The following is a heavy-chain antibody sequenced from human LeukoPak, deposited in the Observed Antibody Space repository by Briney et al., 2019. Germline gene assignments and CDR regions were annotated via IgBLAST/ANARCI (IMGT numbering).Heavy chain of an antibody. J-gene: IGHJ4*02. CDR2: TYYRSKWYS. Sequence: SQTLSLTCAISGDSVSSINGAWNWVRQSPSRGLEWLRRTYYRSKWYSDYAVPIQGRMSINPDTSKNQFTLHLFSVTPDDTAVYYCARDVATTGWYTFDYWGQGTRVTVSS. V-gene: IGHV6-1*01. D-gene: IGHD6-19*01. CDR1: GDSVSSINGA. CDR3: ARDVATTGWYTFDY.